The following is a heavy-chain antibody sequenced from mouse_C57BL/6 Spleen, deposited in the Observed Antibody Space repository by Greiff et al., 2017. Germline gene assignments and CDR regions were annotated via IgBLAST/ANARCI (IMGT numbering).Heavy chain of an antibody. CDR3: ARSYYGSSYDPYFDY. CDR2: IYPRSGNT. Sequence: VKLQQSGAELARPGASVKLSCKASGYTFTSYGISWVKQRTGQGLEWIGEIYPRSGNTYYNEKFKGKATLTADKSSSTAYMELRSLTSEDSAVYFCARSYYGSSYDPYFDYWGQGTTLTVSS. CDR1: GYTFTSYG. D-gene: IGHD1-1*01. V-gene: IGHV1-81*01. J-gene: IGHJ2*01.